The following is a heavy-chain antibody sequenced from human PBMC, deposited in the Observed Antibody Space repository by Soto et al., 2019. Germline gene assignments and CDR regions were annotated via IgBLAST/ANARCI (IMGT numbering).Heavy chain of an antibody. J-gene: IGHJ6*02. CDR2: IYWDDDK. CDR3: AHSGYSYGWDYYYYYGMDV. V-gene: IGHV2-5*02. CDR1: GFSLSTSGVG. D-gene: IGHD5-18*01. Sequence: QITLKESGPTLVKPTQTLTLTCTFSGFSLSTSGVGVGWIRQPPGKALEWLALIYWDDDKRYSPSLKSRLTITKDTSKNPVVLTMTNMDPVDTATYYCAHSGYSYGWDYYYYYGMDVWGQGTTVTVSS.